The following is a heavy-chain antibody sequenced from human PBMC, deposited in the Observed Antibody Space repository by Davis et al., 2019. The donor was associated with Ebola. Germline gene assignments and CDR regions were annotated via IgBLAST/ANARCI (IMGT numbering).Heavy chain of an antibody. CDR2: INPHNGNT. J-gene: IGHJ3*02. Sequence: ASVKVSCKASGYTFTSYGITWVRQAPGQGLEWMGWINPHNGNTNYAQNVQGRVTMTTDTSTSTAYMEVGSLRSDDTAVYYCARVGQGADVRRGIFDAFNIWGQGTMVTVSA. CDR1: GYTFTSYG. V-gene: IGHV1-18*04. CDR3: ARVGQGADVRRGIFDAFNI.